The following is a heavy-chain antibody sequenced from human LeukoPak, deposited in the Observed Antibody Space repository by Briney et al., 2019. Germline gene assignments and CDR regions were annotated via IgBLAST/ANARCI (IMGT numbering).Heavy chain of an antibody. V-gene: IGHV4-59*01. CDR1: GGSISSYY. CDR3: ARSRGAAGESPRFDY. D-gene: IGHD6-13*01. J-gene: IGHJ4*02. Sequence: SETLSLTCTVSGGSISSYYWSWIRQPPGKGLEWIGYIYYSGSTNYNPSLKSRVTISVDTSKNQFSLKLSSVTAADTAVYYCARSRGAAGESPRFDYWGQGTLVTVSS. CDR2: IYYSGST.